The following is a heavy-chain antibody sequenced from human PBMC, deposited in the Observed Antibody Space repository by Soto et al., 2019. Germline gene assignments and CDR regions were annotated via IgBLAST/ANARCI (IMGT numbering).Heavy chain of an antibody. CDR1: GFTFSSYW. D-gene: IGHD3-10*01. CDR2: IKQDGSEK. Sequence: PGGSLRLSCAASGFTFSSYWMSWVRQAPGKGLEWVANIKQDGSEKYYVDSVKGRFTISRDNAKNSLYLQMNSLRAEDTAVYYCAKDFKISGGHYGSLNYYYGMDVWGQGTTVTVS. J-gene: IGHJ6*02. V-gene: IGHV3-7*03. CDR3: AKDFKISGGHYGSLNYYYGMDV.